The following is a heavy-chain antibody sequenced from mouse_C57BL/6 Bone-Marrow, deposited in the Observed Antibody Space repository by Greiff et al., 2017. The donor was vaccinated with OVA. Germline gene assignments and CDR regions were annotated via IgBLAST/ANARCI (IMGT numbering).Heavy chain of an antibody. Sequence: VQLQQPGAELVMPGASVKLSCKASGYTFTSYWMHWVKQRPGQGLEWIGEIDPSDSYTNYNQKFKGKSTLTVDKSSSTAYMQLSSLTSEDSAVYYCARKEDDYDGYYFDYWGQGTTLTVSS. CDR1: GYTFTSYW. V-gene: IGHV1-69*01. D-gene: IGHD2-4*01. CDR3: ARKEDDYDGYYFDY. CDR2: IDPSDSYT. J-gene: IGHJ2*01.